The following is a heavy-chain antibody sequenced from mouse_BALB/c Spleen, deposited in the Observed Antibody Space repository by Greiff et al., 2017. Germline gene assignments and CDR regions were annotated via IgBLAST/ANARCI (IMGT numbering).Heavy chain of an antibody. CDR2: ISSGSSTI. CDR1: GFTFSSFG. CDR3: AGGYDVRYYAMDY. J-gene: IGHJ4*01. D-gene: IGHD2-2*01. Sequence: EVHLVESGGGLVQPGGSRKLSCAASGFTFSSFGMHWVRQAPEKGLEWVAYISSGSSTIYYADTVKGRFTISRDNPKNTLFLQMTSLRSEDTAMYYCAGGYDVRYYAMDYWGQGTSVTVSS. V-gene: IGHV5-17*02.